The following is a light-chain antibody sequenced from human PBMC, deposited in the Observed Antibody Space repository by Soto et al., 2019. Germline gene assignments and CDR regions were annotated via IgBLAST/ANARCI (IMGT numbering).Light chain of an antibody. V-gene: IGLV2-14*01. Sequence: QAVVTQPASVSGSPGQSITISCTGTSSDVGTYNYVSWYQQHAGKVPKLMIYDVSNRPSGVSDRFSGSKSGNTASLTISGLQAEDEADYYCTSYTSSSTLVFGGGTKLTVL. J-gene: IGLJ2*01. CDR1: SSDVGTYNY. CDR3: TSYTSSSTLV. CDR2: DVS.